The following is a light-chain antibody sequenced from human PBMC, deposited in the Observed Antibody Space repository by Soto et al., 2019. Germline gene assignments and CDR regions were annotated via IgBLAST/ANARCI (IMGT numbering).Light chain of an antibody. CDR3: QQSYSMPLA. V-gene: IGKV1-39*01. CDR1: QSISSS. CDR2: GAS. J-gene: IGKJ4*01. Sequence: DIQMTQSPSSLSASVGDRVTITCRASQSISSSLNWYQQKPGKAPRLLIYGASSLQSGVPSRFSGSGSGTDLTLTISSLQPEDFVSYYCQQSYSMPLAFGGGTKVEIK.